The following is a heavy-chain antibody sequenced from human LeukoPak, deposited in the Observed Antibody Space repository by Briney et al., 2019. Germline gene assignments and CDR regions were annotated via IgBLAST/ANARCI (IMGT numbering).Heavy chain of an antibody. J-gene: IGHJ5*02. Sequence: SETLSLTCTVSGGSVISEHYCWGWVRQPPGKGLEWITSVHFNGQTYSNPSLSGRVTTSIDTSKNQFSLRLTSLTAADTAMYYCAKLPTGFPNWFDPWGQGILVTVSS. CDR2: VHFNGQT. CDR3: AKLPTGFPNWFDP. D-gene: IGHD3-3*01. CDR1: GGSVISEHYC. V-gene: IGHV4-39*01.